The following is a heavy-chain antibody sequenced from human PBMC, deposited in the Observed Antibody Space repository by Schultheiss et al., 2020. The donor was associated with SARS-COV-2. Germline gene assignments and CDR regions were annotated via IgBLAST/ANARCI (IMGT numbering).Heavy chain of an antibody. D-gene: IGHD4-17*01. Sequence: GESLKISCAASGFTFSSYAMHWVRQAPGKGLEWVAVISYDGSNKYYADSVKGRFTISRDNSKNTLYLQMNSLRAEDTAVYYCARDRDDYGNYYGMDVWGQGTTVTVAS. CDR1: GFTFSSYA. J-gene: IGHJ6*02. CDR2: ISYDGSNK. V-gene: IGHV3-30*01. CDR3: ARDRDDYGNYYGMDV.